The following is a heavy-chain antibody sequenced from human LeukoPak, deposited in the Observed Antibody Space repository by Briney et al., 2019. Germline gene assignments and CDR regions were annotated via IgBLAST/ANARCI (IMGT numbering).Heavy chain of an antibody. V-gene: IGHV4-39*07. CDR3: ARALKSGGTSKGPGDYDSSGYYAANWFDP. CDR1: GGSISSSSYY. J-gene: IGHJ5*02. Sequence: PSETLSLTCTVSGGSISSSSYYWGWIRQPPGKGLEWIGSIYYSGSTYYNPSLKSRITISVDTSKNQFSLKLSSVTAADTAVYYCARALKSGGTSKGPGDYDSSGYYAANWFDPWGQGTLVTVSS. CDR2: IYYSGST. D-gene: IGHD3-22*01.